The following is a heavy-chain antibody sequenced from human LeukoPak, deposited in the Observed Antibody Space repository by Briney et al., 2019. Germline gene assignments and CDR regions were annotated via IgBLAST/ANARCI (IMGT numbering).Heavy chain of an antibody. CDR3: AKARVGATTSGY. CDR1: GFTFSSYV. CDR2: IRYDGSNK. Sequence: GGSLRLSCAASGFTFSSYVMHWVRQAPGKGPEWVAFIRYDGSNKYYADSVKGRFTISRDNSKNTLYLQMNSLRAEDTAVYYCAKARVGATTSGYWGQGTLVTVSS. V-gene: IGHV3-30*02. D-gene: IGHD1-26*01. J-gene: IGHJ4*02.